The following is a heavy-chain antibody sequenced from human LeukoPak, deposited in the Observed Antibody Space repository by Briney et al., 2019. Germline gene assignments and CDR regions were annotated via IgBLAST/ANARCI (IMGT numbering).Heavy chain of an antibody. CDR2: INTGNGNT. V-gene: IGHV1-3*03. D-gene: IGHD6-19*01. Sequence: ASAKVSCKASGYTFTSHAMHWVRQAPGQRLEWMGWINTGNGNTKYSQEFQGRVTITRDTSTSTVYMELSSLRSEDTAVYYCARVRQWLDPTFDYWGQGTLVTVSS. J-gene: IGHJ4*02. CDR1: GYTFTSHA. CDR3: ARVRQWLDPTFDY.